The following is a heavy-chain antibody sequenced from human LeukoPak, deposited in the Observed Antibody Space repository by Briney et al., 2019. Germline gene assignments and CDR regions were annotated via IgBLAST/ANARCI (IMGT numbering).Heavy chain of an antibody. CDR2: MNPNSGNT. CDR3: ARESGYGDY. V-gene: IGHV1-8*01. J-gene: IGHJ4*02. Sequence: ASVKVSCKASGYTFTSYDINWVRQATGQGLEWMGWMNPNSGNTGYAQKFQGRVTTTTDTSTSTAYMELRSLRSDDTAVYYCARESGYGDYWGQGTLVTVSS. CDR1: GYTFTSYD. D-gene: IGHD3-3*01.